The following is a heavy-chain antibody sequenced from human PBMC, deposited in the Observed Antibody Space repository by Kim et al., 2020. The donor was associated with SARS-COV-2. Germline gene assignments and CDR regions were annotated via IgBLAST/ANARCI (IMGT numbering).Heavy chain of an antibody. CDR2: INPSGGST. Sequence: ASVKVSCKASGYTFTSYYMHWVRQAPGQGLEWMGIINPSGGSTSYAQKFQGRVTMTRDTSTSTVYMELSSLRSEDTAVYYCAREDAIGVAFGGPRVVGDYWGQGTLVTVSS. CDR1: GYTFTSYY. D-gene: IGHD3-16*01. CDR3: AREDAIGVAFGGPRVVGDY. J-gene: IGHJ4*02. V-gene: IGHV1-46*01.